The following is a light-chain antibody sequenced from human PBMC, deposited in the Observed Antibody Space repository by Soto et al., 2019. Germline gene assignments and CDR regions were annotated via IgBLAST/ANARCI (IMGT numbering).Light chain of an antibody. Sequence: EVVMTQSPATLYVSPGERATLSCRASETVATNLAWYQQKPGQAPRLLISGASTRTAGIADRFRGSGSGTEFTLTIGSRLSEDSAIYYCQQYFKWPPMTFGQGTKVEI. J-gene: IGKJ1*01. V-gene: IGKV3-15*01. CDR1: ETVATN. CDR3: QQYFKWPPMT. CDR2: GAS.